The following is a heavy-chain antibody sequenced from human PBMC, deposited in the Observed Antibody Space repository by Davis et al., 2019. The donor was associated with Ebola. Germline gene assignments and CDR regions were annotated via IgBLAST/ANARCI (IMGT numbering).Heavy chain of an antibody. CDR3: ARDIIVVPAAIYFDY. CDR1: GFTFSSNS. Sequence: GGSLRLSCAASGFTFSSNSMHWVRQAPGKGLEWVAVISYDGSNKYYADSVKGRFTISRDNAKNSLYLQMNSLRAEDTAVYYCARDIIVVPAAIYFDYWGQGALVTVPS. V-gene: IGHV3-30*03. J-gene: IGHJ4*02. D-gene: IGHD2-2*01. CDR2: ISYDGSNK.